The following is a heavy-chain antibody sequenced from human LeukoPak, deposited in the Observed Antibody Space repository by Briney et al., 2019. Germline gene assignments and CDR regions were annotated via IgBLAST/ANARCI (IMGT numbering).Heavy chain of an antibody. CDR3: ARHENRVTLNWFDP. Sequence: PSQTLSLTCIVSGGSIISGDSYWTWIRQPPGKGLEWIGSIYYSGSTYYNPSLKSRVTISVDTSKNQFSLKLSSVTAADTAVYYCARHENRVTLNWFDPWGQGTLVTVSS. CDR1: GGSIISGDSY. V-gene: IGHV4-39*01. J-gene: IGHJ5*02. D-gene: IGHD3-10*01. CDR2: IYYSGST.